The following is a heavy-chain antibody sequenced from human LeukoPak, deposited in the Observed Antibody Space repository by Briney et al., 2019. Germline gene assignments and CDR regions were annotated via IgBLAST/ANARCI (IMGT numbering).Heavy chain of an antibody. CDR3: ARLKEGVFDY. CDR2: IYYSGST. CDR1: GYSISYFS. V-gene: IGHV4-59*01. Sequence: SETLSLTCTVSGYSISYFSCSWIRQPPGKGLEWIGYIYYSGSTNYNPSLKSRVTISVDTSKNQFSLKLSSVTAADTAVYYCARLKEGVFDYWGQGTLVTVSS. J-gene: IGHJ4*02.